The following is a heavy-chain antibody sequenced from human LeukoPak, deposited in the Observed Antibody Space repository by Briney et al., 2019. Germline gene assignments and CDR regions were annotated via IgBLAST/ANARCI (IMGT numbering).Heavy chain of an antibody. CDR1: GYTFTSYD. Sequence: ASVKVSRKASGYTFTSYDINWVRQATGQGLEWMGWMNPNSGNTGYAQKFQGRVTMTRNTSISTAYMELSSLRSEDTAVYYCARELEGATKGYYYGMDVWGQGTTVTVSS. J-gene: IGHJ6*02. D-gene: IGHD1-26*01. V-gene: IGHV1-8*01. CDR3: ARELEGATKGYYYGMDV. CDR2: MNPNSGNT.